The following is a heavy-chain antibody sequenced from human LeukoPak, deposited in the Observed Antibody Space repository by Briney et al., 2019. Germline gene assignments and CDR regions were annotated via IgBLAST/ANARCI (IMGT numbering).Heavy chain of an antibody. J-gene: IGHJ4*02. D-gene: IGHD6-13*01. Sequence: GGSLRLSCAASGFTFSSYAMSWVRQAPGKGLEWVAVISYDGSNKYYADSVKGRFTISRDNSKNTLYLQMNSLRAEDTAVYYCARNRGRVIVGYSSRLFDHWGQGTLVTVSS. V-gene: IGHV3-30-3*01. CDR1: GFTFSSYA. CDR3: ARNRGRVIVGYSSRLFDH. CDR2: ISYDGSNK.